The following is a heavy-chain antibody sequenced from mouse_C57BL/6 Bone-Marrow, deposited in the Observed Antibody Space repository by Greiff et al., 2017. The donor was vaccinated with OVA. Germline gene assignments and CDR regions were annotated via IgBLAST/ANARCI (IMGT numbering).Heavy chain of an antibody. Sequence: VQLKQSVAELVRPGASVKLSCTASGFNIKNTYMHWVKQRPEQGLEWIGRIDPANDNTKYAPKFQGKATMTADTSSNTAYLQLSSLSSEDTAFDCGARGNFGSSFYAMDYWGQGTSVTVSS. CDR3: ARGNFGSSFYAMDY. CDR1: GFNIKNTY. D-gene: IGHD1-1*01. CDR2: IDPANDNT. V-gene: IGHV14-3*01. J-gene: IGHJ4*01.